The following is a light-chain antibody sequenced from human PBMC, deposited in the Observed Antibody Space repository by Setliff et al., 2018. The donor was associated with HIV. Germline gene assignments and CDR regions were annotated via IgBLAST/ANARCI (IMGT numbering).Light chain of an antibody. V-gene: IGLV2-8*01. CDR2: GVN. CDR1: SSDVGGYNY. Sequence: QSVLTQPPSASGSPGQSVTISCTGTSSDVGGYNYVSWYQHHPGRPPKLLIYGVNQRPSGVPDRFSGSKSGNTASLTVSGLQTEDEADYYCSSYAGTNNPYVFGTGTKVT. CDR3: SSYAGTNNPYV. J-gene: IGLJ1*01.